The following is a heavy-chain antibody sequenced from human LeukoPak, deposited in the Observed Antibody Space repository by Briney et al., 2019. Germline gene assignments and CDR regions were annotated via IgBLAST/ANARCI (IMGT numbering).Heavy chain of an antibody. D-gene: IGHD3-9*01. CDR1: GFTFSSYA. V-gene: IGHV3-30-3*01. J-gene: IGHJ4*02. CDR3: ARGTRYFDWSAIFDY. Sequence: GGSLRLSCAASGFTFSSYAMHWVRQAPGKGLEWVAVISYNGSNKYYADSVKGRFTISRDNSKNTLYLQMNSLRAEDTAVYYCARGTRYFDWSAIFDYWGQGTLVTVSS. CDR2: ISYNGSNK.